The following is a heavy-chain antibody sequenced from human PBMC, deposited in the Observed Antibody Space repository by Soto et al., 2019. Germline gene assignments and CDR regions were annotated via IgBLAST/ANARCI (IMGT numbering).Heavy chain of an antibody. CDR3: ARDSPPNDY. Sequence: GASVKVSCKASGYTFTSYGIIWVRQAPGQGLEWMGWIRVYNGNTNYAQKLQGRVTMTTDTSTSTAYMELRSLKSDDTAVYYCARDSPPNDYWGQGTLVTVSS. V-gene: IGHV1-18*01. J-gene: IGHJ4*02. CDR1: GYTFTSYG. CDR2: IRVYNGNT.